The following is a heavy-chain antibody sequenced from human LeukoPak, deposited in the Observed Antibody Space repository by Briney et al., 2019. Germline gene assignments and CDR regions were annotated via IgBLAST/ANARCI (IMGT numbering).Heavy chain of an antibody. J-gene: IGHJ4*02. CDR2: INHSGST. CDR1: GGSFSGYY. D-gene: IGHD3-22*01. Sequence: SETLSLTCAVYGGSFSGYYWSWIRQPPGKGLEWIGEINHSGSTNYNPSLKSRVTISVDTPKNQFSLKLSSVTAADTAVYYCARGRGYYDSSGYYYLDYWGQGTLVTVSS. CDR3: ARGRGYYDSSGYYYLDY. V-gene: IGHV4-34*01.